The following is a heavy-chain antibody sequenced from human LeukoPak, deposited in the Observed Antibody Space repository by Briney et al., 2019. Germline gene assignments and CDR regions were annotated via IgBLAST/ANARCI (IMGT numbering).Heavy chain of an antibody. Sequence: PSETLSLTCAVYGGSFSGYYWSWIRQPPGKGLEWIGEINHSGSTNYNPSLKSRATISVDTSKNQFSLKLSSVTAADTAVYYCARGGGYVGYYFDYWGQGTLVTVSS. CDR3: ARGGGYVGYYFDY. J-gene: IGHJ4*02. CDR1: GGSFSGYY. CDR2: INHSGST. V-gene: IGHV4-34*01. D-gene: IGHD5-12*01.